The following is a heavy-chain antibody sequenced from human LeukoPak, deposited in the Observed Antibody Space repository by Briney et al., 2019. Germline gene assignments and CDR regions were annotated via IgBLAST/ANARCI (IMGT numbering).Heavy chain of an antibody. V-gene: IGHV1-69*04. CDR3: ASSRITIFGVVTHNWFDP. Sequence: SVKVSCKASGGTFSSYAISWVRQAPGQGLEWMGWIIPILGIANYAQKFQGRVTITADKSTSTAYMELSSLRSEDTAVYYCASSRITIFGVVTHNWFDPWGQGTLVTVSS. CDR2: IIPILGIA. J-gene: IGHJ5*02. CDR1: GGTFSSYA. D-gene: IGHD3-3*01.